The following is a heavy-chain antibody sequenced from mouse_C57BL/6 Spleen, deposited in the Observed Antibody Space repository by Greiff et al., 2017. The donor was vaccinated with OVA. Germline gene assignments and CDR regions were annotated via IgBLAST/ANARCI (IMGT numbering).Heavy chain of an antibody. V-gene: IGHV14-4*01. Sequence: EVQLVESGAELVRPGASVKLSCTASGFNIKDDYMHWVKQRPEQGLEWIGWIDPENGDTEYASKFQGKATITADTSSNTAYLQLSSLTSEDTAVYYCTRWLLNYWGQGTTLTVSS. J-gene: IGHJ2*01. CDR3: TRWLLNY. CDR1: GFNIKDDY. D-gene: IGHD2-3*01. CDR2: IDPENGDT.